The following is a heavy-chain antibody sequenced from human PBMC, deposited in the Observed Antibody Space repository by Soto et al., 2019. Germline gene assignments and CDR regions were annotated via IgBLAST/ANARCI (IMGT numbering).Heavy chain of an antibody. CDR2: FYNSGSV. CDR3: ARGAVTNLYYYYYGMDV. J-gene: IGHJ6*02. V-gene: IGHV4-31*03. D-gene: IGHD4-4*01. CDR1: GGSISSGGYY. Sequence: SETLSLTCTVSGGSISSGGYYWSWIRQHPGKGLEWVGYFYNSGSVFYNPSLRSRVTISVDTSKNQFSLKLISVTAADTAVYYCARGAVTNLYYYYYGMDVWGQGTTVTVSS.